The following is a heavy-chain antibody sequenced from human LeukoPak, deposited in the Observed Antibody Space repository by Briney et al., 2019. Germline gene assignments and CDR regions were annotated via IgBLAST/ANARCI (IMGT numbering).Heavy chain of an antibody. D-gene: IGHD3-22*01. Sequence: RSGGSLRPSCAASGFTFSTYSMNWVRQAPGKGLEWVSYISSSSSTIYYADSVKGRFTISRDNAKNSLYLQMNSLRAEDTAVYYCARGSTYYDSSGQVPFDYWGQGTLVTVSS. J-gene: IGHJ4*02. CDR3: ARGSTYYDSSGQVPFDY. CDR1: GFTFSTYS. CDR2: ISSSSSTI. V-gene: IGHV3-48*01.